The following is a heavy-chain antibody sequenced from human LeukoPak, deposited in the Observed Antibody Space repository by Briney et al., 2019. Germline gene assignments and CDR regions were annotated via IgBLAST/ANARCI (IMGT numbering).Heavy chain of an antibody. CDR1: GFTVSSNY. D-gene: IGHD3-10*01. Sequence: GGSLRLSCAASGFTVSSNYMSWVRQAPGKGLEWVSVIYSGGSTYYADSVKGRFTISGDNSKNTLYLQMNSLRADDTAVYYCASPVFGGLATRGAFDYWGQGTLVTVSS. CDR2: IYSGGST. J-gene: IGHJ4*02. V-gene: IGHV3-53*01. CDR3: ASPVFGGLATRGAFDY.